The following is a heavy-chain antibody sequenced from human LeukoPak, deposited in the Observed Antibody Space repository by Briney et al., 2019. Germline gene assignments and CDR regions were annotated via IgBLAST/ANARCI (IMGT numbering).Heavy chain of an antibody. Sequence: GGSLRLSCAASGFTFSSYAMHWVRQAPGKGLEWVAVISYDGSNKYYADSVKGRFTISRDNSKNTLYLQMNSLRAEDTAVYYCARSAAGTQYFQHWGQGTLVTVSS. CDR1: GFTFSSYA. CDR2: ISYDGSNK. V-gene: IGHV3-30*04. D-gene: IGHD6-13*01. J-gene: IGHJ1*01. CDR3: ARSAAGTQYFQH.